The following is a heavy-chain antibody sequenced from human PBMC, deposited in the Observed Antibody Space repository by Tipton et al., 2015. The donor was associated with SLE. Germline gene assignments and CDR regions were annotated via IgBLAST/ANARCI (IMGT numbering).Heavy chain of an antibody. J-gene: IGHJ6*02. D-gene: IGHD2-15*01. V-gene: IGHV4-4*02. Sequence: TLSLTCAVSGGSMSSNNWWIWVRQPPGKGLEWIGEIHHSGSTNYNPSLKSRVTISVDKSKNQFSLKLSSVTAADTAVYYCARRGYDLGGYYHYAMDVWGQGTTVTVFS. CDR1: GGSMSSNNW. CDR2: IHHSGST. CDR3: ARRGYDLGGYYHYAMDV.